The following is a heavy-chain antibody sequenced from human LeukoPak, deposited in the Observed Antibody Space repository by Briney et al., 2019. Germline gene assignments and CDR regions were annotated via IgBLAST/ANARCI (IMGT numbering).Heavy chain of an antibody. Sequence: GKSLRLSCAASGFTFTSFTMHWVRQAPGKGLEWVALISNDGSSEYYADSVKGRFTISRDNSKNTLYLQMNSLTAEDTAVYYCAKDSSSSYFDYWGQGTLVTVSS. J-gene: IGHJ4*02. V-gene: IGHV3-30-3*02. D-gene: IGHD6-6*01. CDR1: GFTFTSFT. CDR3: AKDSSSSYFDY. CDR2: ISNDGSSE.